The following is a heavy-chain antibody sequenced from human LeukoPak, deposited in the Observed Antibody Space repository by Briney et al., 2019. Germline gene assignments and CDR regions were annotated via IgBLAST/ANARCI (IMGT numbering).Heavy chain of an antibody. D-gene: IGHD1-26*01. CDR3: AKGWELLDAFDI. CDR1: GFTVSNSG. Sequence: GGSLRLSCAASGFTVSNSGMNWVRQAPGKGLEWVSAIGGSGDTTYYADSVKGRFTISRDNSKNTLYLQMNSLRAEDTAVYYCAKGWELLDAFDIWGQGTMVTVSS. J-gene: IGHJ3*02. V-gene: IGHV3-23*01. CDR2: IGGSGDTT.